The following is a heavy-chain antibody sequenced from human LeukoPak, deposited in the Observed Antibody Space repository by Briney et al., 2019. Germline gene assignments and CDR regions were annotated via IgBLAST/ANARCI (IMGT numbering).Heavy chain of an antibody. CDR2: IKQDGSEK. CDR3: AREDVKQWLAYYYYGMDV. Sequence: SGGSQRLSCAASGFTFSSYWMSWVRQAPGKGLEWVANIKQDGSEKYYVDSVKGRFTISRDNAKNSLYLQMNSLRAEDTAVYYCAREDVKQWLAYYYYGMDVWGQGTTVTVSS. V-gene: IGHV3-7*01. D-gene: IGHD6-19*01. CDR1: GFTFSSYW. J-gene: IGHJ6*02.